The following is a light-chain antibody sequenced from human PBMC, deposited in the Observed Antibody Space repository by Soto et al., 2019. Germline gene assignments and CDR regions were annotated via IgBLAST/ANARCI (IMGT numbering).Light chain of an antibody. J-gene: IGKJ1*01. Sequence: DIVMTQSPDSLAVSLGERATINCKSSQSVLYSSNNKNYLAWYQQKPGQPPKLIIYWASTRESGVPDRFSGSGSGTDFNLTISSLQAEDVAVYYCQQYYSTPTWTFGQGTKVEIK. CDR2: WAS. CDR1: QSVLYSSNNKNY. CDR3: QQYYSTPTWT. V-gene: IGKV4-1*01.